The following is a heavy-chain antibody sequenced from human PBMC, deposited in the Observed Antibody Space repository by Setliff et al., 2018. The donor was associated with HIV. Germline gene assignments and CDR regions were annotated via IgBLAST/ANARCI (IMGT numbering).Heavy chain of an antibody. V-gene: IGHV4-34*10. Sequence: SETLSLTCAVYGGSLNDYSWNWIRQSPGKGLEWIGEVNLPKTLNYNPSLEDRVTMSVDTSNNQFSLSLTSVTAADTAVYYCVRSIHGGGSEPFDTWGQGILVTVSS. J-gene: IGHJ5*02. CDR1: GGSLNDYS. CDR3: VRSIHGGGSEPFDT. D-gene: IGHD3-10*01. CDR2: VNLPKTL.